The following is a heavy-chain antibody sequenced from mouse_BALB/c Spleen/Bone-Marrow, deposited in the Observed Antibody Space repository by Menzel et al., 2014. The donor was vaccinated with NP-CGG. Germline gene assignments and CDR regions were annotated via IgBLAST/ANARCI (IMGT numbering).Heavy chain of an antibody. Sequence: VHLVESGAELVRPGASVKLSCKASGYMFASYWMNWVKQRPEQGLEWIGRIDPYDSETHYNQKFKDKAILTVDKSSSTAYMQLSGLTSEDSAVYYCARGRDYDVFSYWGQGTQVTVSA. CDR2: IDPYDSET. V-gene: IGHV1-52*01. CDR3: ARGRDYDVFSY. CDR1: GYMFASYW. D-gene: IGHD2-4*01. J-gene: IGHJ3*01.